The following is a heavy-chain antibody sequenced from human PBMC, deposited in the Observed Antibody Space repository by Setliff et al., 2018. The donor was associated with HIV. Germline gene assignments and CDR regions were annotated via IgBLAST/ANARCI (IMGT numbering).Heavy chain of an antibody. D-gene: IGHD3-10*01. CDR3: ARGASGSYYYYYYYYMDV. J-gene: IGHJ6*03. Sequence: ASETLSLTCTVSGASISSYYWSWIRQHPGKGLEWIGYIYYTGSTYYNPSLRSRVSISLDTSKNQFSLKLSSVTAADTAVYYCARGASGSYYYYYYYYMDVWGKGTTVTVSS. V-gene: IGHV4-59*12. CDR1: GASISSYY. CDR2: IYYTGST.